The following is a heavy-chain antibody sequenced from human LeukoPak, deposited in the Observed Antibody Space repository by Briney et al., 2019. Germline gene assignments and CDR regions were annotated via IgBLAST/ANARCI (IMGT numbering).Heavy chain of an antibody. J-gene: IGHJ6*02. D-gene: IGHD3-3*01. CDR1: GFTFSSYS. Sequence: GGSLRLSCAASGFTFSSYSMNWVRQAPGKGLEWVSGISWNSGSIGYADSVKGRFTISRDNAKNSLYLQMNSLRAEDTALYYCAKDIRVTIFGGGSYGMDVWGQGTTVTVSS. V-gene: IGHV3-9*01. CDR3: AKDIRVTIFGGGSYGMDV. CDR2: ISWNSGSI.